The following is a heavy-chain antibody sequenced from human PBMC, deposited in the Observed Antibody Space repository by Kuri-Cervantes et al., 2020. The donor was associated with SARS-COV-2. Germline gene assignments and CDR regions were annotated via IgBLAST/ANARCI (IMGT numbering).Heavy chain of an antibody. CDR3: ARSVLAVAGRSTVNPFDY. CDR1: GYTFTGYY. D-gene: IGHD6-19*01. J-gene: IGHJ4*02. CDR2: INPNSGGT. V-gene: IGHV1-2*04. Sequence: ASVKVSCKASGYTFTGYYMHWVRQAPGQGLEWMGWINPNSGGTNYAQKFQGWVTMTRDTSISTVYMELSRLRSDDTAVYYCARSVLAVAGRSTVNPFDYWGQGTLVTVSS.